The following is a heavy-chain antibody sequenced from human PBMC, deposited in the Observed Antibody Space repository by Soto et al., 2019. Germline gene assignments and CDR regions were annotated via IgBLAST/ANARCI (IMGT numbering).Heavy chain of an antibody. Sequence: EVQLVESGGGLVKPGGSLRLSCAASGFTFSNYSMNWVRQAPGKGLEWVSYISTWSSYIYYADSVKGRFTISRDNVKNLLFLQMNSLRAEDTAVYYCARPHVVLGVHESGFDYWGQGTLVTVSS. D-gene: IGHD2-21*01. J-gene: IGHJ4*02. CDR3: ARPHVVLGVHESGFDY. CDR2: ISTWSSYI. V-gene: IGHV3-21*01. CDR1: GFTFSNYS.